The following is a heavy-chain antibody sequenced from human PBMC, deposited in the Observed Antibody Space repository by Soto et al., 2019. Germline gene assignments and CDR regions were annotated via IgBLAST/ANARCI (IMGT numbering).Heavy chain of an antibody. J-gene: IGHJ5*02. V-gene: IGHV1-69*13. CDR3: ARGTPGWFDP. D-gene: IGHD2-15*01. CDR2: IIPIFGTA. Sequence: VASVKVSCKASGGTFSSYAISWARQAPGQGLEWMGGIIPIFGTANYAQKFQGRVTITADESTSTAYMELSSLRSEDTAVYYCARGTPGWFDPWGQGTLVTVSS. CDR1: GGTFSSYA.